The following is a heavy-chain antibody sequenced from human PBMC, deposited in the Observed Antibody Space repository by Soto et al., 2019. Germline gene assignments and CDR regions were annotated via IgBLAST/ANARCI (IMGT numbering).Heavy chain of an antibody. CDR1: GFTFSSYA. CDR2: ISGSGCTK. Sequence: EVQLLESGGGLVQPGGSLRLSCAASGFTFSSYAMSWVRQAPGKGLEWVSGISGSGCTKYHADSVKGRFTISRDTSKNLLYLQRNSLRAEETALYYCSKDRLGATPSCFEYWGQGTLVPVSS. J-gene: IGHJ4*02. D-gene: IGHD1-26*01. CDR3: SKDRLGATPSCFEY. V-gene: IGHV3-23*01.